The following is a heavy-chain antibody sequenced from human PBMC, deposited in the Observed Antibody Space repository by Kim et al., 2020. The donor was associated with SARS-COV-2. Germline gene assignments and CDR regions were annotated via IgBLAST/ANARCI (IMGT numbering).Heavy chain of an antibody. D-gene: IGHD1-26*01. CDR2: IGTAGDT. CDR3: ARDSGSYWYFDL. J-gene: IGHJ2*01. Sequence: GGSLRLSCAASGFTFSSYYMHWVRQATGKGLEWVSAIGTAGDTYYPGSVKGRFTISRENAKNSLYLQMNSLRAGDTAEYYCARDSGSYWYFDLWGGGTLVTVSS. CDR1: GFTFSSYY. V-gene: IGHV3-13*01.